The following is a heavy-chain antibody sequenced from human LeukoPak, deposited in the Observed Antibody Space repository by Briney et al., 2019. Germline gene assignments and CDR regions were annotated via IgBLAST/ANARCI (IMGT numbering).Heavy chain of an antibody. V-gene: IGHV4-59*11. Sequence: SGTLSLTCTVSGGSISSHYWAWIRQPPRKGLEWIGYISYTGSTNYIPSLKSRVTISVDTSKNQFSLKLRSVTAADTAVYYCAREGYSSNWYDYWGQGTLVTVSS. J-gene: IGHJ5*01. CDR2: ISYTGST. CDR3: AREGYSSNWYDY. D-gene: IGHD6-13*01. CDR1: GGSISSHY.